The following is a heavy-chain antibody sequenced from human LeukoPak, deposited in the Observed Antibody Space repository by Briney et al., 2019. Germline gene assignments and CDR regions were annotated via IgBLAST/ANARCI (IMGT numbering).Heavy chain of an antibody. Sequence: PGGSLRLSCAASGFTFSIYAMSWVRQAPGKGLEWVSAISGSGGSTYYADSVKGRFTISRDNSKNTLYLQMNSLRAEDTAVYYCAKAPRLRVNYFDYWGQGTLVTVSS. CDR1: GFTFSIYA. D-gene: IGHD4-17*01. V-gene: IGHV3-23*01. CDR2: ISGSGGST. J-gene: IGHJ4*02. CDR3: AKAPRLRVNYFDY.